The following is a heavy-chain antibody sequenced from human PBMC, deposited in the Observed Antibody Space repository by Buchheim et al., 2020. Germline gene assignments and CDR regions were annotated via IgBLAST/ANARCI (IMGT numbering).Heavy chain of an antibody. J-gene: IGHJ3*02. CDR1: QFTFNTYW. CDR3: ASVHLLADDIFDN. V-gene: IGHV3-74*01. Sequence: EVQLVESGGGLVQPGGSLRLSCAASQFTFNTYWMHWVRQVPGKGLVWVSRISTDGSSISYADSVKGRFTISRDNAKNTLYLEMDGLRAEDTAIYYCASVHLLADDIFDNWGQGT. CDR2: ISTDGSSI.